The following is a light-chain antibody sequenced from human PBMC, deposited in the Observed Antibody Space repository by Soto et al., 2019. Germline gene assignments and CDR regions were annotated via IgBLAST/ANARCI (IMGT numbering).Light chain of an antibody. CDR1: QTISNW. CDR3: QQYNTYPLT. CDR2: DAS. J-gene: IGKJ4*01. V-gene: IGKV1-5*01. Sequence: DIQMTQSPSTLSASVGDRVTITCRASQTISNWLAWYQQKPGKAPKVLIFDASTLDGGVPSRFSGRRSGTDFTLTISSLPPSDFATYSCQQYNTYPLTFGGGTKVDI.